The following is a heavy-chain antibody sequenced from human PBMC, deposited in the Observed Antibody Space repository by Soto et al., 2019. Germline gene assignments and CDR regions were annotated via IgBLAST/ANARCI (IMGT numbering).Heavy chain of an antibody. D-gene: IGHD6-6*01. V-gene: IGHV3-72*01. J-gene: IGHJ4*02. CDR2: TKNRSQRYTI. CDR3: TCWIAARCS. CDR1: GFTLSDHY. Sequence: EVQLVESGGDLVQPGGSLRLSCAASGFTLSDHYMDWVRQAPGKGLEWVARTKNRSQRYTIEYAASVKGRFTISRNDSKNSLFRQMNSLKSDDPTVYYCTCWIAARCSWGQGTLVTVAS.